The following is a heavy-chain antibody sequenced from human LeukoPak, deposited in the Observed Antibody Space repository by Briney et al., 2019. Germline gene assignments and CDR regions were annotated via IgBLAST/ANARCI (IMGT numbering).Heavy chain of an antibody. CDR2: IYYCEST. D-gene: IGHD2-2*01. CDR3: ARGCSSTSCWDY. CDR1: GGPMSSSKW. Sequence: SGTLSLPCAVSGGPMSSSKWWRSVRQPPGKGLEWIGEIYYCESTNSNPSLKSRVTISGDKSKTQFSLKLSSVTAADTAVYYWARGCSSTSCWDYWGQGTLVTVSS. V-gene: IGHV4-4*02. J-gene: IGHJ4*02.